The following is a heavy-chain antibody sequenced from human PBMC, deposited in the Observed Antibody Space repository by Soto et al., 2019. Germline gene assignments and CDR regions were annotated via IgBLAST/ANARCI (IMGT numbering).Heavy chain of an antibody. Sequence: SETLTLTCAASGGTISISNWWSWVRQPPGKGLEWIGEIYHGGSTNYNPSLKSRVTISIDTSKNQFSVNLNSVTAADTAVYYCARGYGRNFDYWGQG. J-gene: IGHJ4*02. CDR3: ARGYGRNFDY. CDR2: IYHGGST. D-gene: IGHD5-18*01. CDR1: GGTISISNW. V-gene: IGHV4-4*02.